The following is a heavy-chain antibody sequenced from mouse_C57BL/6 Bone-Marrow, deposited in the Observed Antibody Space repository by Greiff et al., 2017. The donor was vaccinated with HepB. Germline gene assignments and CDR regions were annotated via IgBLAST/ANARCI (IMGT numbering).Heavy chain of an antibody. D-gene: IGHD1-1*02. CDR3: ARDYGLLAY. CDR2: IHPNSGST. V-gene: IGHV1-64*01. Sequence: QVQLKQPGAELVKPGASVKLSCKASGYTFTSYWMHWVKQRPGQGLEWIGMIHPNSGSTNYNEKFKSKATLTVDKSSSTAYMQLSSLTSEDSAVYYCARDYGLLAYWGQGTLVTVSA. CDR1: GYTFTSYW. J-gene: IGHJ3*01.